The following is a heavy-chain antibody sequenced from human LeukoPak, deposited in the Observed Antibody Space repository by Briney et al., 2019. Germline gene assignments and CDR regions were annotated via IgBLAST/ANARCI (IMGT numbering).Heavy chain of an antibody. D-gene: IGHD1-7*01. V-gene: IGHV4-39*07. Sequence: SETLSLTRTVSGGSISSSSYYWGWIRQPPGKGLEWIGCIYYSGSTYYNPSLRSRVTISVDTSKNQFSLKLSSVTAADTAVYYCARREELPLEYNAFDIWGQGTMVTVSS. CDR3: ARREELPLEYNAFDI. CDR2: IYYSGST. J-gene: IGHJ3*02. CDR1: GGSISSSSYY.